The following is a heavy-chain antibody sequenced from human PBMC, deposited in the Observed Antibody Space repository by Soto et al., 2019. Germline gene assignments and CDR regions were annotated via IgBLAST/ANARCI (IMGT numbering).Heavy chain of an antibody. Sequence: GGSLRLSCAASGFTFSSYAMSWVRQAPGKGLEWVSAISGSGGSTYYADSVKGRFTISRDNSKNTLYLQMNSLRAEDTAVYYCAKVGQGSSWYPAYNWFDPWGQGTLVTVSS. CDR1: GFTFSSYA. V-gene: IGHV3-23*01. CDR2: ISGSGGST. CDR3: AKVGQGSSWYPAYNWFDP. D-gene: IGHD6-13*01. J-gene: IGHJ5*02.